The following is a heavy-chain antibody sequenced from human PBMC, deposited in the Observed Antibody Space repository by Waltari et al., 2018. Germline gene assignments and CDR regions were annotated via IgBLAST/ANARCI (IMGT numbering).Heavy chain of an antibody. Sequence: QVQLVQSGAEVKKPGSSVKVSCKASGGTFSSYAISWVRQAPGQGLEWMGGITPILVMANCAHKFQGRVTITADESTRTACMELSSLRSEDTAVYYCAREPSLVAQYRDWLDPWGQGTLVSVSS. CDR1: GGTFSSYA. J-gene: IGHJ5*02. CDR3: AREPSLVAQYRDWLDP. V-gene: IGHV1-69*04. D-gene: IGHD2-15*01. CDR2: ITPILVMA.